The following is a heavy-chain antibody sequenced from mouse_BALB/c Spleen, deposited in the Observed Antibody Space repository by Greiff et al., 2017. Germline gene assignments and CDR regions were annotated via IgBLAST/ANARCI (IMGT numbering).Heavy chain of an antibody. CDR3: ARLGDYACFAY. Sequence: VQLQQSGAELVRPGVSVKISCKGSGYTFTDYAMHWVKQSHAKSLEWIGVISTYYGDASYNQKFKGKATMTVDKSSSTAYMELARLTSEDSAIYYCARLGDYACFAYWGQGTLVTVSA. CDR1: GYTFTDYA. V-gene: IGHV1S137*01. CDR2: ISTYYGDA. J-gene: IGHJ3*01. D-gene: IGHD2-4*01.